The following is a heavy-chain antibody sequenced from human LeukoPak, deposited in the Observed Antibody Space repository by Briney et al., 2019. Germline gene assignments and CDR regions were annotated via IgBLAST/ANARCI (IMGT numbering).Heavy chain of an antibody. CDR3: AGGSTSSFDY. Sequence: SETLSLTCTVSGGSISSYYWSWIRQPPGKGLEWIGYIYYSGSTNYNPSLKSRVTISVDTSKNQFSLKLSSVTAADTAVYCCAGGSTSSFDYWGQGTLVTVSS. J-gene: IGHJ4*02. CDR2: IYYSGST. V-gene: IGHV4-59*08. CDR1: GGSISSYY. D-gene: IGHD2-2*01.